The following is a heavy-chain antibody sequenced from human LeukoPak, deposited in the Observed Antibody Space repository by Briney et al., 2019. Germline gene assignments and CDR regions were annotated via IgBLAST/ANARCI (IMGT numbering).Heavy chain of an antibody. CDR3: AREGNTGSQEGMDV. V-gene: IGHV3-53*01. Sequence: GGSLRLSCAASGFTVSSNHMSWVRQARGKGLEWVSVIYSDGSTYYADSVKGRFTVSRDSSKNMLYLQMNSLRAEDTAVYYCAREGNTGSQEGMDVWGQGTTVTVSS. D-gene: IGHD1-26*01. CDR2: IYSDGST. CDR1: GFTVSSNH. J-gene: IGHJ6*02.